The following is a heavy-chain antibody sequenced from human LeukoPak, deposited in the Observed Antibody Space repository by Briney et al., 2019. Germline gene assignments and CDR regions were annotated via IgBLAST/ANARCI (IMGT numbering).Heavy chain of an antibody. Sequence: GGSLRLTCVAAGLSFSNYDMYWVRQAPGKGLEWVAYISASGEILYYAASVKGRFTISRDNANRSVYLRMNSLRAEDTAVYYCAKDQGFDYYDSSGYYLDYWGQGTLVTVSS. CDR3: AKDQGFDYYDSSGYYLDY. D-gene: IGHD3-22*01. J-gene: IGHJ4*02. V-gene: IGHV3-48*03. CDR2: ISASGEIL. CDR1: GLSFSNYD.